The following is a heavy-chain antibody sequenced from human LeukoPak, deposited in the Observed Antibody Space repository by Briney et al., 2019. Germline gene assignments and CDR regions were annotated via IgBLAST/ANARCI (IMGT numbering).Heavy chain of an antibody. V-gene: IGHV3-30*18. D-gene: IGHD5-18*01. CDR2: ISADRNHK. CDR3: AKDRDSYGWVIDY. J-gene: IGHJ4*02. Sequence: GGSLRLSCAASGFSFSSFAMHWVRQAPGKGLEWVTVISADRNHKNYADFVKGRFTISRDNSNNTLSLQMNSLRAEDTAVYYCAKDRDSYGWVIDYWGQGTLVSVSS. CDR1: GFSFSSFA.